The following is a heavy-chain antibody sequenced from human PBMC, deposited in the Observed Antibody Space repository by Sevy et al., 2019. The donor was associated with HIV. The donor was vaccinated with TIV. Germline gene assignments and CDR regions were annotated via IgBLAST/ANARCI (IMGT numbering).Heavy chain of an antibody. CDR2: ITVSGGNT. D-gene: IGHD3-10*01. CDR1: GFTFSNYA. CDR3: AKESSGDLLSFGEPPYYCDY. V-gene: IGHV3-23*01. J-gene: IGHJ4*02. Sequence: GGSLRLSCAASGFTFSNYAMTWARQAPGKGLEWVSSITVSGGNTYYADSVKGRSTISRDNSKNTLDLKMSSLRADDTAVYYYAKESSGDLLSFGEPPYYCDYWGQGTLVTVSS.